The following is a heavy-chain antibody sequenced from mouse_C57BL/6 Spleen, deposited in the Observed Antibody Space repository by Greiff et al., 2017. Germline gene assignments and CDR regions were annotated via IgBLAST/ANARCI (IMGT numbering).Heavy chain of an antibody. CDR3: ARGDGSKGFAY. CDR2: ISYDGSN. J-gene: IGHJ3*01. Sequence: EVKLVESGPGLVKPSQSLSLTCSVTGYSITSGYYWNWIRQFPGNKLEWMGYISYDGSNNYNPSLKNRISITRDTSKNQFFLKLNSVTTEDTATYYCARGDGSKGFAYWGQGTLVTVSA. CDR1: GYSITSGYY. V-gene: IGHV3-6*01. D-gene: IGHD1-1*01.